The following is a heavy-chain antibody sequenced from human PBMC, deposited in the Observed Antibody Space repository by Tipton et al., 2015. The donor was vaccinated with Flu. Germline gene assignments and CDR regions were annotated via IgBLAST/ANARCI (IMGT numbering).Heavy chain of an antibody. CDR2: IWNDGSDK. CDR3: AKVSGYCSGGSCYSDSYNYYYYDMDV. D-gene: IGHD2-15*01. Sequence: SLRLSCAASGFTFSNYGMHWVRQAPGKGLEWVAVIWNDGSDKYYVDSVKGRFTISRDNSKNTLYLQMNSLRAEDTAVYYCAKVSGYCSGGSCYSDSYNYYYYDMDVWGQGTTVTVSS. CDR1: GFTFSNYG. J-gene: IGHJ6*02. V-gene: IGHV3-30*18.